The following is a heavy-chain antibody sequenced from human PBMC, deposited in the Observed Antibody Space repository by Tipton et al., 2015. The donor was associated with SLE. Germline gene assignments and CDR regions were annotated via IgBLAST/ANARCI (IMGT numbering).Heavy chain of an antibody. CDR1: GDSISSYY. CDR3: AKNSGSYYFDD. V-gene: IGHV4-59*01. CDR2: IYYSGST. Sequence: TLSLTCTVSGDSISSYYWSWIRQPPGKGLEWIGYIYYSGSTNYNPSLKSRVTISVDTSKNQFSLKLSSVTAADTAVYYCAKNSGSYYFDDWGQGTLVTVSS. J-gene: IGHJ4*02. D-gene: IGHD3-10*01.